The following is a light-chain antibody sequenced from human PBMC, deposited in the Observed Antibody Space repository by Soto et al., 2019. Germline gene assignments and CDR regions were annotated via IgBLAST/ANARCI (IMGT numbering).Light chain of an antibody. J-gene: IGLJ1*01. CDR1: SSDVGGYNY. CDR2: EVS. Sequence: QSVLTQPASVSGSPGQSITISCTGTSSDVGGYNYVSWYLQHPGKAPKLMIYEVSNRPSGVSNRFSGSKSGNTASLTISGLQAEDEADYYCSSSTSSITLGVFGTGTKLNVL. CDR3: SSSTSSITLGV. V-gene: IGLV2-14*01.